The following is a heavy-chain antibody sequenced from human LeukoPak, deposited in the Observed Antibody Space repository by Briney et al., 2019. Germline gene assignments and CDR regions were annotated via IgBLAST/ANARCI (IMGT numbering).Heavy chain of an antibody. CDR1: GYTFTSYG. V-gene: IGHV1-18*01. CDR3: ARGWELLRAADAFDI. D-gene: IGHD1-26*01. J-gene: IGHJ3*02. CDR2: ISAYNGNT. Sequence: GASVKVSCKASGYTFTSYGISWVRQAPGQGLEWMGWISAYNGNTSYAQKLQGRVTMTTDTSTSTAYMELRSLRSDDTAVYYCARGWELLRAADAFDIWGQGTMVTVSS.